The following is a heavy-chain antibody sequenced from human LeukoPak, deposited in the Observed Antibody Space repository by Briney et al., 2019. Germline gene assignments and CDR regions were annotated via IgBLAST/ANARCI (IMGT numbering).Heavy chain of an antibody. D-gene: IGHD6-13*01. CDR2: IYYSGST. Sequence: PSETLSLTCTVSGGSISSGDYYWSWIRQPPGKGLEWIGYIYYSGSTYYNPSLKSRVTISVDTSKNQFSLKLSSVTAADTAVYYCARAGSSWYYYYYGMDVWGQGTTVTVSS. J-gene: IGHJ6*02. CDR1: GGSISSGDYY. V-gene: IGHV4-30-4*01. CDR3: ARAGSSWYYYYYGMDV.